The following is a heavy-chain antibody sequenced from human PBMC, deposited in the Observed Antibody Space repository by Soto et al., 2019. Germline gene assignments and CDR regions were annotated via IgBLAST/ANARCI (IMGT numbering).Heavy chain of an antibody. V-gene: IGHV1-3*01. J-gene: IGHJ5*02. Sequence: GASVKVSCKASGYTFTSYAMHWVRQAPGQRLEWMGWINAGNGNTKYSQKFQGRVTITRDTSASTAYMELSSLRSEDTAVYYCARDRVYYYDSSGSNWFDPWGQGTLVTVSS. CDR3: ARDRVYYYDSSGSNWFDP. CDR1: GYTFTSYA. CDR2: INAGNGNT. D-gene: IGHD3-22*01.